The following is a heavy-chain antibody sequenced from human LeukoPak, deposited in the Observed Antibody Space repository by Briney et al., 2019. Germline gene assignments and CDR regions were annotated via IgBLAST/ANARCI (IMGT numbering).Heavy chain of an antibody. D-gene: IGHD3-10*01. CDR1: GFGLSVLS. CDR3: TTDSGRSYFYFNF. J-gene: IGHJ4*02. CDR2: IRPETGDP. Sequence: VASVKVSCKISGFGLSVLSIHWMRQAPGKGLEWVGGIRPETGDPIYAQKFQGRVTVTEDTVTDTGYMELRSLTSDDTAVYFCTTDSGRSYFYFNFWGQGTLVTVSS. V-gene: IGHV1-24*01.